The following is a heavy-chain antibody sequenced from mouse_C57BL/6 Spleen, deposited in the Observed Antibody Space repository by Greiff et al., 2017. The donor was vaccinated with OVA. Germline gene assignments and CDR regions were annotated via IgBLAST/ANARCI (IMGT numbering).Heavy chain of an antibody. Sequence: LQQSGPELVKPGASVKISCKASGYTFTDYYMNWVKQSHGKSLEWIGDINPNNGGTSYNQKFKGKATLTVDKSSSTAYMELRSLTSEDSAVYYCASSSGYGWFAYWGQGTLVTVSA. CDR3: ASSSGYGWFAY. CDR2: INPNNGGT. V-gene: IGHV1-26*01. CDR1: GYTFTDYY. J-gene: IGHJ3*01. D-gene: IGHD3-2*02.